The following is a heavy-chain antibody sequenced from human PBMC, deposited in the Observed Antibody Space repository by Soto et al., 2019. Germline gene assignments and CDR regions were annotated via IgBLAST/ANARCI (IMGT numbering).Heavy chain of an antibody. V-gene: IGHV6-1*01. D-gene: IGHD3-22*01. Sequence: PSQTLSLTCAISGDSVSGNSAAWSWIRQSPSRGLEWLGRTYYRSKWYNDYAVSVKSRITINPDTSKNQYSLQLNSVTPEDTAVYYCARGWTNPVTDYHSSNSYLYFDYWGQGTLVTVSS. CDR1: GDSVSGNSAA. J-gene: IGHJ4*02. CDR3: ARGWTNPVTDYHSSNSYLYFDY. CDR2: TYYRSKWYN.